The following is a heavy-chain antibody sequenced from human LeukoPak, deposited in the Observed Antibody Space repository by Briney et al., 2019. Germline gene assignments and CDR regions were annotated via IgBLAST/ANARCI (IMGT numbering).Heavy chain of an antibody. J-gene: IGHJ3*02. CDR2: FYYSGST. CDR1: GGSISSYY. Sequence: PSEILSLTCIVYGGSISSYYWSWIRQPPGKGLEWIGYFYYSGSTNYNPSLKSRVTKSVDTSKNQFSLRLSSVTVADTAVYYCARSLTVTYGAFDIWGQGTMVTVSS. CDR3: ARSLTVTYGAFDI. D-gene: IGHD4-17*01. V-gene: IGHV4-59*01.